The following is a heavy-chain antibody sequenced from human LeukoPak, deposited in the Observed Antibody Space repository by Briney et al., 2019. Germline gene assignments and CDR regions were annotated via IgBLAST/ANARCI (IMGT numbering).Heavy chain of an antibody. Sequence: GGSLRLSCAASGFTLSSYAMSWVRQAPGKGLEWVSAISGSGGSTYYADSVKGRFTISRDNSKNTLYLQMNSLRAEDTAVYYCAKASAMIVVVSKHFDYWGQGTLVTVSS. CDR3: AKASAMIVVVSKHFDY. CDR2: ISGSGGST. V-gene: IGHV3-23*01. CDR1: GFTLSSYA. D-gene: IGHD3-22*01. J-gene: IGHJ4*02.